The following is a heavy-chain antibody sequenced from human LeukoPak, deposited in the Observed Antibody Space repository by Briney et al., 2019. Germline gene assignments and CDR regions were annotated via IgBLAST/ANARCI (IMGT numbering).Heavy chain of an antibody. Sequence: PGGSLRLSCAASGFTFRSYVMSWVRQAPGKGLEWVSIISDSGGRTYYADSVKGRFTISRDNSKNTLYLQMNSLRAEDTAVYYCAKVRCSSTTCYKGAFDIWGQGTMVSVSS. J-gene: IGHJ3*02. V-gene: IGHV3-23*01. CDR3: AKVRCSSTTCYKGAFDI. CDR2: ISDSGGRT. CDR1: GFTFRSYV. D-gene: IGHD2-2*02.